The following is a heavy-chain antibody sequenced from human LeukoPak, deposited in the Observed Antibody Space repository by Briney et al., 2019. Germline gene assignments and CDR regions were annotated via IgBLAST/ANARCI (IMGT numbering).Heavy chain of an antibody. Sequence: AGSLRLSCAASGFTFSNYWMIWVRHAPGKGLEWVAHINQDGSEEHYMDSVKARFIISRDNAKNSLSLQMDSLRAEDTAVYYCVRDGGVSGYDLLDYWGQGTLVTVSS. CDR3: VRDGGVSGYDLLDY. V-gene: IGHV3-7*01. CDR1: GFTFSNYW. J-gene: IGHJ4*02. CDR2: INQDGSEE. D-gene: IGHD5-12*01.